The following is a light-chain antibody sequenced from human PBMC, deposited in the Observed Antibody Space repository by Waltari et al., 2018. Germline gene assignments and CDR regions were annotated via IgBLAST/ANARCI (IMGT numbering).Light chain of an antibody. CDR2: DFS. J-gene: IGLJ2*01. Sequence: QSALTQPASVSGSPGQSITISCTGTSSDVGGYNYVSWYQQHPGKAPKLIIFDFSNRPSGVSSRFSGSKSGNTASLTISGLQAQDEADYYCSSYISSDTLELFGGGTSLTVL. CDR3: SSYISSDTLEL. CDR1: SSDVGGYNY. V-gene: IGLV2-14*03.